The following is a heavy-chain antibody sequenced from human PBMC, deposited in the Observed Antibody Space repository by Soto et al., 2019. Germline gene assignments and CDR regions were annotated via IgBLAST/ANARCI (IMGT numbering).Heavy chain of an antibody. CDR3: VRDGTKTLRDWFNP. V-gene: IGHV4-4*07. CDR1: GASISGFY. Sequence: SETLSLTCTVSGASISGFYWSWIRKSAGKGLEWIGRIYATGTTDYNPSLKSRVMMSVDTSKKQFSLKLRSVTAADTAVYYCVRDGTKTLRDWFNPWGQGISVTVSS. J-gene: IGHJ5*02. CDR2: IYATGTT. D-gene: IGHD1-1*01.